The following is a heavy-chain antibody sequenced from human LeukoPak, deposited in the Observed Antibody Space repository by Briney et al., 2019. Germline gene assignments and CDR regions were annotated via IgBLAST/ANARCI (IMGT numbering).Heavy chain of an antibody. V-gene: IGHV3-11*04. D-gene: IGHD5-24*01. CDR1: GFTFSDHY. Sequence: GGSLRLSRAASGFTFSDHYMTWIRQAPGKGLEWVSYISSSGSTIYSADSVKGRFTISRDNAKNSLYLQMNSLRAEDTAVYYCARGGIDGYNLITEFDYWGQGTLVTVSS. CDR3: ARGGIDGYNLITEFDY. J-gene: IGHJ4*02. CDR2: ISSSGSTI.